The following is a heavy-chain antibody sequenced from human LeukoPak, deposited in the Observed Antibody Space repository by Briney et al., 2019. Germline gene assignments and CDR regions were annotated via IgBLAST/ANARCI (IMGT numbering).Heavy chain of an antibody. J-gene: IGHJ3*02. Sequence: SETLSLTCAVSGGSISSSNWWSWVRQPPGKGLEWIGEIYHSGSTNYNPSLKSRVTISVDKSKNKFSLKLSSVTAADTAVYYCARVGYCSSTSCTDAFDIWGQGTMVTVSS. CDR1: GGSISSSNW. D-gene: IGHD2-2*01. V-gene: IGHV4-4*02. CDR2: IYHSGST. CDR3: ARVGYCSSTSCTDAFDI.